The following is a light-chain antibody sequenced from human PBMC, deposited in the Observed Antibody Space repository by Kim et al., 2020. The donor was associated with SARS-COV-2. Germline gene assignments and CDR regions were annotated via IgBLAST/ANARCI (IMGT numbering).Light chain of an antibody. CDR2: EGS. J-gene: IGLJ3*02. V-gene: IGLV2-23*01. CDR3: CSYAGSSTWV. Sequence: QSALTQPASVSGSPGQSITISCTGTSSDVGSYNLVSWYQQHPDKAPKLMIYEGSKRPSGVSNRFSGSKSGNTASLTISGLQAEDEADYYCCSYAGSSTWVFSGGTQLTVL. CDR1: SSDVGSYNL.